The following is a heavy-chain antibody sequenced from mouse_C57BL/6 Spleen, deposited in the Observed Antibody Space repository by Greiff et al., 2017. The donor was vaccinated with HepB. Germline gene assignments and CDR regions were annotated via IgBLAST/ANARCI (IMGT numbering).Heavy chain of an antibody. CDR2: IHPNSGST. D-gene: IGHD3-2*02. CDR1: GYTFTSYW. V-gene: IGHV1-64*01. J-gene: IGHJ3*01. CDR3: ARSSGYVGFAY. Sequence: QVQLQQPGAELVKPGASVTFSCKASGYTFTSYWMHWVKQRPGQGLEWIGMIHPNSGSTNYNEKFKSKATLTVDKSSSTAYMQLSSLTSEDSAVYYCARSSGYVGFAYWGLGTLVTVSA.